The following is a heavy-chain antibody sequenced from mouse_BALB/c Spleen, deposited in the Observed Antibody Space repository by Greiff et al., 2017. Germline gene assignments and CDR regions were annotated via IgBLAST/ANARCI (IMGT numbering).Heavy chain of an antibody. Sequence: EVKVVESGGGLVQPGGSLKLSCAASGFTFSSYTMSWVRQTPEKRLEWVAYISNGGGSTYYPDTVKGRFTISRDNAKNTLYLQMSSLKSEDTAMYYCARNYGPYYFDYWGQGTTLTVSS. CDR1: GFTFSSYT. D-gene: IGHD1-2*01. J-gene: IGHJ2*01. CDR2: ISNGGGST. V-gene: IGHV5-12-2*01. CDR3: ARNYGPYYFDY.